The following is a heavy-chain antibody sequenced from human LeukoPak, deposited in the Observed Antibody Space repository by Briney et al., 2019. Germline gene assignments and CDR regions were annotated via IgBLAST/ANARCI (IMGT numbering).Heavy chain of an antibody. CDR3: AATILTGHNWFDP. J-gene: IGHJ5*02. CDR1: GLTFSSYG. V-gene: IGHV3-33*01. D-gene: IGHD3-9*01. CDR2: IWYDGTNK. Sequence: GGSLRLSCAASGLTFSSYGMHWVRQAPGKGLEWVAVIWYDGTNKYYADSVKGRFTISRDNSKNTLYLQMNRLRAEDTAVYYCAATILTGHNWFDPWGQGTLVTVSS.